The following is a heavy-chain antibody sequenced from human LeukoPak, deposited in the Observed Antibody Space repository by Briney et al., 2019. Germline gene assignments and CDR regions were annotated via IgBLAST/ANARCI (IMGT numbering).Heavy chain of an antibody. V-gene: IGHV4-34*01. Sequence: SETLSLTCAVYGGSFSGYYWSWIRQPPGKGLEWIGEINHSGSTYYNPSLKSRVTISVDTSKNQFSLKLSSVTAADTAVYYCATLRSYGDRRYYYYYYMDVWGKGTTVTVSS. D-gene: IGHD4-17*01. CDR2: INHSGST. CDR3: ATLRSYGDRRYYYYYYMDV. CDR1: GGSFSGYY. J-gene: IGHJ6*03.